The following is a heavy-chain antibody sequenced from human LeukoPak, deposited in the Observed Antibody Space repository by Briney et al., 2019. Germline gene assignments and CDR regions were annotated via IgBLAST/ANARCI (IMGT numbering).Heavy chain of an antibody. Sequence: SETLSLTCTVSGGSISSGGYYWSWIRQHPGKGLEWIGYIYYSGSTYYNPSLKSRVTISVDTSKNQFSLKLSSVTAADTAVYYCARRPPVGNWFDPWGQGTLVTVSS. CDR3: ARRPPVGNWFDP. CDR2: IYYSGST. V-gene: IGHV4-31*03. D-gene: IGHD1-26*01. CDR1: GGSISSGGYY. J-gene: IGHJ5*02.